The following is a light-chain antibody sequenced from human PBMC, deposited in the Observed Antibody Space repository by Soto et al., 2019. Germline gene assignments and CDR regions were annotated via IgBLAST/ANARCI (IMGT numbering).Light chain of an antibody. V-gene: IGKV3-15*01. CDR1: QTVSSN. J-gene: IGKJ3*01. Sequence: ERVLTQFPDTLSVSPGESATLSCRASQTVSSNLVWYQQRPGQPPRLLIYGASTRATGISDRFSGSGSGTEFTLHISSLQPEDFAVYYCKQYNNWPMATFGHGTKVEIK. CDR3: KQYNNWPMAT. CDR2: GAS.